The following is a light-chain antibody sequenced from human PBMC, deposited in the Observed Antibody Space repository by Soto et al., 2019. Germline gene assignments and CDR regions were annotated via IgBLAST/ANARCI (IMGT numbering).Light chain of an antibody. CDR2: STN. V-gene: IGLV8-61*01. Sequence: QTVVTQEPSFSVSPGGTVTLTCGLSSGSVSTSYYPSWYQQTPGQAPRTLIDSTNTRSSGVPDRFSGSILGNKAALTITGAQADDESDYYCVLYMGSGIRVFGGRTKLTVL. CDR1: SGSVSTSYY. CDR3: VLYMGSGIRV. J-gene: IGLJ3*02.